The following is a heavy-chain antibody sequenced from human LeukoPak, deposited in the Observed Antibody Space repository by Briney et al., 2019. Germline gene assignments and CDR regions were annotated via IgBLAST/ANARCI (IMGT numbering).Heavy chain of an antibody. CDR2: IDQSGKP. V-gene: IGHV4-59*12. D-gene: IGHD3-3*01. Sequence: ETXSLTCGVSGSSISGFYWSWLRQPPGKGLQWIGYIDQSGKPNYNPSLKSRVTISADTSKRHFSLELSAVTAADTALYYCVRTGQYAEIEWHWGRGTLVTVSS. J-gene: IGHJ4*02. CDR1: GSSISGFY. CDR3: VRTGQYAEIEWH.